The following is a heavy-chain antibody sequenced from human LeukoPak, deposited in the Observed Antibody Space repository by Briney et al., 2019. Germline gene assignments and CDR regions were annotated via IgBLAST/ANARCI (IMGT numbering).Heavy chain of an antibody. J-gene: IGHJ4*02. CDR2: FDPEDGET. D-gene: IGHD2/OR15-2a*01. CDR1: GYTLTELS. Sequence: ASVKVSCKVSGYTLTELSMHWVRQAPGKGLEWMGGFDPEDGETIYAQKFQGRVTMSEDTSTDTAYMELSSLRSEDTAVYYCATFYGLSRSNYLDYWGQGTLVTVSS. CDR3: ATFYGLSRSNYLDY. V-gene: IGHV1-24*01.